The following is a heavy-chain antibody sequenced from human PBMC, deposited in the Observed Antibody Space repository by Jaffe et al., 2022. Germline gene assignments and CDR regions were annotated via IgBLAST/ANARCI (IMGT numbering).Heavy chain of an antibody. D-gene: IGHD3-10*01. CDR2: INPSGGST. V-gene: IGHV1-46*01. Sequence: QVQLVQSGAEVKKPGASVKVSCKASGYTFTSYYMHWVRQAPGQGLEWMGIINPSGGSTSYAQKFQGRVTMTRDTSTSTVYMELSSLRSEDTAVYYCARDQDGGTMVRGATPPGNWFDPWGQGTLVTVSS. CDR3: ARDQDGGTMVRGATPPGNWFDP. CDR1: GYTFTSYY. J-gene: IGHJ5*02.